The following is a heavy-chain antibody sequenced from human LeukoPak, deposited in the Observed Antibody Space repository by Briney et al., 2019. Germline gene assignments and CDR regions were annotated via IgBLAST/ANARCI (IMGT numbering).Heavy chain of an antibody. Sequence: SETLSLTCAVYGVSFSGYYWSWIRQPPGKGLEWIGEINHSGSTNYNPSLKSRVTISVDTSKNQFSLKLSSVTAADTAVYYCARMADGVRGVIINLYYYYGMDVWGQGTTVTVSS. V-gene: IGHV4-34*01. CDR1: GVSFSGYY. J-gene: IGHJ6*02. CDR2: INHSGST. D-gene: IGHD3-10*01. CDR3: ARMADGVRGVIINLYYYYGMDV.